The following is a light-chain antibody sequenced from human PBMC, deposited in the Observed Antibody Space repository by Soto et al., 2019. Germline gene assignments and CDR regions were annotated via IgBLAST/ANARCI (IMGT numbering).Light chain of an antibody. CDR2: SSN. J-gene: IGLJ2*01. Sequence: QSVLTQPPSASGTPGQRVTISCSGSSSNIGSNVVNWYQQLPGTAPQLLIYSSNQRPSGVPDRFSGSKSGTSASLAISGLQSEDEADYYCAAWDDSLNGVVFGGGTKLTVL. CDR3: AAWDDSLNGVV. CDR1: SSNIGSNV. V-gene: IGLV1-44*01.